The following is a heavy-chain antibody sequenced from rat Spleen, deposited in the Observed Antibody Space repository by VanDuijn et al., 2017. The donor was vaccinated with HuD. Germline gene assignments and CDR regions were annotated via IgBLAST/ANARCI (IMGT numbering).Heavy chain of an antibody. CDR3: ARHAGTMAPFDY. CDR1: GFTFSNYD. CDR2: ISPSGGST. D-gene: IGHD1-3*01. Sequence: EVQLVESGGGLVQPGRSLKLSCAASGFTFSNYDMAWVRQAPTKGLEWVASISPSGGSTYYRDSVKGRFTVSRDNAKSTLYLQMDSLRSEDTATYYCARHAGTMAPFDYWGQGVMVTVSS. V-gene: IGHV5-25*01. J-gene: IGHJ2*01.